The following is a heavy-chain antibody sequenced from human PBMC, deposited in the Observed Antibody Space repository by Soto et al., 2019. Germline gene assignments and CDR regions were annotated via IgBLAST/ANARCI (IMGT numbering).Heavy chain of an antibody. V-gene: IGHV3-33*01. CDR1: GFTFSSYG. Sequence: QVQLVESGGGVVQPGRSLRLSCSTSGFTFSSYGMHWVRQAPGKGLEWVAFIWYDGSNKNYVDSVKGRFTISRDNSKNKLYLQMNSLRAEDTAVYYCARGDFWSGYSSTYGMDVWGQGTTVTVSS. J-gene: IGHJ6*02. D-gene: IGHD3-3*01. CDR3: ARGDFWSGYSSTYGMDV. CDR2: IWYDGSNK.